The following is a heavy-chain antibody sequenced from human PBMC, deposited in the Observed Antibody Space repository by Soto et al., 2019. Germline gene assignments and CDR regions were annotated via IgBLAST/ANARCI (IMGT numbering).Heavy chain of an antibody. V-gene: IGHV3-23*01. J-gene: IGHJ3*02. CDR1: GFTFNNYA. CDR3: AKDRPDGYNSYTFDI. Sequence: SLRLSCAASGFTFNNYAMSWVRQAPGKGLEWVSLISGSGDSTYYADSVKGRFTISRDNSKNTLYLQLNSLRAEDTAVYYCAKDRPDGYNSYTFDIWGQGTMVTVSS. D-gene: IGHD5-12*01. CDR2: ISGSGDST.